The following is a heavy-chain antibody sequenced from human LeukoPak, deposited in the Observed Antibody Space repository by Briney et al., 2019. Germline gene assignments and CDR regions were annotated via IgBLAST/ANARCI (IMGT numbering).Heavy chain of an antibody. Sequence: NPSETLSLTCTVSGGSISSGGYYWSWIRQPPGKGLEWIGYIYHSGSTYYNPSLKSRVTISVDRSKNQFSLKLSSVTAADTAVYYCARDLRACSSTSCYHDAFDIWGQGTMVTVSS. CDR2: IYHSGST. D-gene: IGHD2-2*01. CDR1: GGSISSGGYY. V-gene: IGHV4-30-2*01. CDR3: ARDLRACSSTSCYHDAFDI. J-gene: IGHJ3*02.